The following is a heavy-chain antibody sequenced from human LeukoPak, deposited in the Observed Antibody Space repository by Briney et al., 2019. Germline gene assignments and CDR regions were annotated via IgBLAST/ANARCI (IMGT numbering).Heavy chain of an antibody. J-gene: IGHJ4*02. V-gene: IGHV3-21*01. CDR3: ARDTTLGYCSSTSCYLIDY. D-gene: IGHD2-2*01. CDR2: ISSSSSYI. Sequence: PGGSLRLSCAASGFTFSSYSMNWVRQAPGKGLEWVSSISSSSSYIYYADSVKGRFTISRDNAKNSLYLQMNSLRAEDTAVYYCARDTTLGYCSSTSCYLIDYWGQGTLVTVSS. CDR1: GFTFSSYS.